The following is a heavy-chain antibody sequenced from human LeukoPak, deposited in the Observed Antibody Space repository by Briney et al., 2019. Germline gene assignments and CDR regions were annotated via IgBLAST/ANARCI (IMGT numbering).Heavy chain of an antibody. D-gene: IGHD2-2*01. J-gene: IGHJ4*02. CDR1: GFTFSSYA. CDR3: AKRYCSGTSCSFFDY. V-gene: IGHV3-23*01. CDR2: ISGSDGTT. Sequence: GGSLRLSCAASGFTFSSYAMSWVRQAPGKGLEWVSVISGSDGTTYYADSVKGRFTISRDNSKNTLYLQMNSLRAEDTAVYYCAKRYCSGTSCSFFDYWAREPWSPSPQ.